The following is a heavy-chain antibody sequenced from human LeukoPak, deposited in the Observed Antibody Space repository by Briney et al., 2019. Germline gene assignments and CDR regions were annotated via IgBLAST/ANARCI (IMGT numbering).Heavy chain of an antibody. CDR2: LKRKTDDRPT. CDR3: TQMLRGGPGD. D-gene: IGHD3-10*01. J-gene: IGHJ4*02. CDR1: GLPHIKAW. Sequence: GGSLGLSYAASGLPHIKAWMPGARDAPGKGLEGIGRLKRKTDDRPTVYAAPVKGRFTILRDESKNTVYLQMNNLQIDDIVVYFCTQMLRGGPGDWGQGTLVTVSS. V-gene: IGHV3-15*01.